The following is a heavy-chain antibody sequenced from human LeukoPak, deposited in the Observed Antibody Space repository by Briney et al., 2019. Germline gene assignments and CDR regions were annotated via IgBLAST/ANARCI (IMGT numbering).Heavy chain of an antibody. D-gene: IGHD4-17*01. CDR3: AKDERPGGDYVHVNWFDP. Sequence: ASVKVSCKASGYTFTGYYMHWVRQAPGQGLEWMGWINPNSGGTNYAQKFQGRVTMTRDTSISTAYMELSRLRSDDTAVYYCAKDERPGGDYVHVNWFDPWGQGTLVTVSS. CDR1: GYTFTGYY. J-gene: IGHJ5*02. V-gene: IGHV1-2*02. CDR2: INPNSGGT.